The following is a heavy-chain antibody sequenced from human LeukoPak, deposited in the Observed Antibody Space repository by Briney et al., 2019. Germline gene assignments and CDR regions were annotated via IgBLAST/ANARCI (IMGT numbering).Heavy chain of an antibody. CDR1: GFTFSGYA. CDR3: AKDRGQVTIRCLDY. D-gene: IGHD3-10*01. V-gene: IGHV3-23*01. J-gene: IGHJ4*02. CDR2: VTGSGDST. Sequence: GGSLRLSCAASGFTFSGYAMNWVRQAPGKGLEWVSGVTGSGDSTYYADSVKGRFTTSRDNSRNTLYLQMNSLRAEDTAVYYCAKDRGQVTIRCLDYWGQGTLVTVSS.